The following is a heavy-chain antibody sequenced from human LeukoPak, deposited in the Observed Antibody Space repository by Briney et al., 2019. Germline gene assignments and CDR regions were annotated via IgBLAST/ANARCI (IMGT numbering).Heavy chain of an antibody. CDR1: GYTFTSYD. CDR3: ARGVPYYGSGSYHFDY. CDR2: MSPNSGDT. V-gene: IGHV1-8*01. D-gene: IGHD3-10*01. Sequence: ASVKVSCKASGYTFTSYDFNWVRQATGQRPEWMGWMSPNSGDTGYAQKFQDRVTMTRNTSISTAYMELSSLRSDDTAVYYCARGVPYYGSGSYHFDYWGQGTLVTVSS. J-gene: IGHJ4*02.